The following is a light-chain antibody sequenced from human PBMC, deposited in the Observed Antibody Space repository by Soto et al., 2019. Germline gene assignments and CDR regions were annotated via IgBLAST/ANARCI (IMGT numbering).Light chain of an antibody. J-gene: IGLJ1*01. V-gene: IGLV2-14*01. CDR1: SSDVGGYNY. CDR2: DVS. CDR3: GSYTDSSTYV. Sequence: QSALTQPASVSGSPGQSITISCTGTSSDVGGYNYVSWYQQHPGKAPQLMIYDVSNRPSGVSNRFSGSKSGNTASLTISGLQSEDEADYYCGSYTDSSTYVFGTGTKLTVL.